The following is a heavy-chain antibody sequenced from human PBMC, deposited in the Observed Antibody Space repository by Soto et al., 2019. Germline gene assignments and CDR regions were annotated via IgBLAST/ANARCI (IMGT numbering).Heavy chain of an antibody. CDR2: ISGSGGST. Sequence: PVGSLRLSCAASGFTFSSYAMSWVRQAPGKGLEWVSAISGSGGSTYYADSVKGRFTISRDNSKNTLYLQMNSLRAEDTAVYYCAGLSSCQTHFDYWGQGTLVTVSS. CDR1: GFTFSSYA. CDR3: AGLSSCQTHFDY. J-gene: IGHJ4*02. V-gene: IGHV3-23*01. D-gene: IGHD6-19*01.